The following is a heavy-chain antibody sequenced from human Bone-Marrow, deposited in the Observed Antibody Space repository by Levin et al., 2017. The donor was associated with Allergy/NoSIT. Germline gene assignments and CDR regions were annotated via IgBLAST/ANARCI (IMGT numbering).Heavy chain of an antibody. D-gene: IGHD6-13*01. CDR1: GFSLSTSGVG. Sequence: SGPTLVKPTQTLTLTCTFSGFSLSTSGVGVGWIRQPPGKALEWLALIYWDDDKRYSPSLKSRLTITKDTSKNQVVLTMTNMDPVDTATYYCAHRPPTGGQQLHFAFDIWGQGTMVTVSS. J-gene: IGHJ3*02. CDR3: AHRPPTGGQQLHFAFDI. V-gene: IGHV2-5*02. CDR2: IYWDDDK.